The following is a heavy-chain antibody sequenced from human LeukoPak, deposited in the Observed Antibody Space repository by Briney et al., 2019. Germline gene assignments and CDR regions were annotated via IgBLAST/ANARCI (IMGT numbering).Heavy chain of an antibody. J-gene: IGHJ6*02. V-gene: IGHV4-4*07. CDR1: GGSISSYY. CDR2: IYTSGST. D-gene: IGHD3-3*01. Sequence: SETLSLTCTVSGGSISSYYWSWIRQPAGKGMEWIGRIYTSGSTNYNPSLKSRVTMSVDTSKNQFSLKLSSVAAADTAVYYCARGWGIDFWSGHGNGIDVWGQGTMVTVSS. CDR3: ARGWGIDFWSGHGNGIDV.